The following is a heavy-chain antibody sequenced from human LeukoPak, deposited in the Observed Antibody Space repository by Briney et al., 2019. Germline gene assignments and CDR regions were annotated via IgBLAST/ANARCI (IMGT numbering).Heavy chain of an antibody. D-gene: IGHD6-19*01. CDR1: GFTFSSYS. J-gene: IGHJ4*02. CDR3: AREQWLDY. CDR2: LTTGGTP. Sequence: GGSLRLSCAASGFTFSSYSMSWVRQAPGRGLEWVSVLTTGGTPYYAVSVKGRFTISRDESKNTLYLQMNILGAEDTAVYYCAREQWLDYWGQGTLVAVS. V-gene: IGHV3-53*01.